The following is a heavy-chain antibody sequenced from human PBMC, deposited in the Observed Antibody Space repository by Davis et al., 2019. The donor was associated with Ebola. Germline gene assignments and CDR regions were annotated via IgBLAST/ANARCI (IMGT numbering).Heavy chain of an antibody. CDR1: GYSFTSYW. D-gene: IGHD1-26*01. J-gene: IGHJ4*02. CDR3: ARLSIVGATTFDY. Sequence: GESLKISCPGSGYSFTSYWIGWVSQMPGKGLEWLGIIYPGDFDTRYSPSFQGQVTISADKSISTAYLQWSSLKASDTAMYYCARLSIVGATTFDYWGQGTLVTVSS. CDR2: IYPGDFDT. V-gene: IGHV5-51*01.